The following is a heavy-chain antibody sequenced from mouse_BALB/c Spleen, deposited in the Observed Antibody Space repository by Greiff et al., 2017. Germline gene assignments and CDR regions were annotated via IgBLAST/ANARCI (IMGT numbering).Heavy chain of an antibody. CDR1: GFTFSDYY. CDR2: ISDGGSYT. Sequence: EVKVVESGGGLVKPGGSLKLSCAASGFTFSDYYMYWVRQTPEKRLEWVATISDGGSYTYYPDSVKGRFTISRDNAKNNLYLQMSSLKSEDTAMYYCARGPNWDFYAMDYWGQGTSVTVSS. D-gene: IGHD4-1*01. V-gene: IGHV5-4*02. CDR3: ARGPNWDFYAMDY. J-gene: IGHJ4*01.